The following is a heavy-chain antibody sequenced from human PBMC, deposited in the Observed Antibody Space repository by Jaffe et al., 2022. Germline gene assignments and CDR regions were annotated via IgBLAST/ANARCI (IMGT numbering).Heavy chain of an antibody. CDR2: IYHSGST. CDR3: ARVIVEPAGVWFDP. V-gene: IGHV4-30-2*01. D-gene: IGHD3-3*01. CDR1: GGSISSGGYS. J-gene: IGHJ5*02. Sequence: QLQLQESGSGLVKPSQTLSLTCAVSGGSISSGGYSWSWIRQPPGKGLEWIGYIYHSGSTYYNPSLKSRVTISVDRSKNQFSLKLSSVTAADTAVYYCARVIVEPAGVWFDPWGQGTLVTVSS.